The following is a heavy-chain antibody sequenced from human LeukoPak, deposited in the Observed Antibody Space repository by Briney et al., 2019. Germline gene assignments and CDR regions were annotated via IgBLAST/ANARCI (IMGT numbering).Heavy chain of an antibody. Sequence: SETLSLTCTVSGGSISSSSYYWGWIRQPPGKGLEWIGEINHSGSTNYNPSLKSRVTISVDASKNQFSLKLSSVTAADTAVYYCARGRMFREWLLLRMRGTNFDYWGQGTLVTVSS. CDR1: GGSISSSSYY. J-gene: IGHJ4*02. CDR3: ARGRMFREWLLLRMRGTNFDY. D-gene: IGHD3-22*01. CDR2: INHSGST. V-gene: IGHV4-39*07.